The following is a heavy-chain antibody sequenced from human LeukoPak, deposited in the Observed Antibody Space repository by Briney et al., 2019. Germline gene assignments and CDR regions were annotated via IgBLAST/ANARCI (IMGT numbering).Heavy chain of an antibody. CDR1: GYSFTSYW. CDR3: ARLEVEMATVYFDY. Sequence: GESLKISCKGSGYSFTSYWIGWVRQMPGKGLEWMGIIYPGDSDIRYSPSFQGQVTTSADKSLSTAYLQWSSLKASDTAMYYCARLEVEMATVYFDYWGQGILVTVSS. CDR2: IYPGDSDI. J-gene: IGHJ4*02. D-gene: IGHD5-24*01. V-gene: IGHV5-51*01.